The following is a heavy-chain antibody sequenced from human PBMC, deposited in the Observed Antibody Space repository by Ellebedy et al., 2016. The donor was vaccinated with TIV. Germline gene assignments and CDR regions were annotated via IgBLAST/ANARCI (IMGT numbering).Heavy chain of an antibody. CDR3: TSYNWNRINY. J-gene: IGHJ4*02. V-gene: IGHV3-7*02. CDR2: IKQDGSQK. Sequence: GESLKISCAASGFTFSSYWTSWVRQAPGKGLEWVANIKQDGSQKYYVVSVKGRFTISRDNAKNSLYLQMNSLRAEDTAVYYCTSYNWNRINYWGQGTLVTVSS. CDR1: GFTFSSYW. D-gene: IGHD1-20*01.